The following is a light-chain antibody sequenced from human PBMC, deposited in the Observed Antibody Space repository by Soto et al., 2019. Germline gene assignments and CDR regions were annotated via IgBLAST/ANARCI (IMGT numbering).Light chain of an antibody. Sequence: IQLTQSPSSLSASVGDRVTITCRASQGISSYLAWYQQKPGKAPKLLIYAASTLQSGVPSRFSGSGSGTDFTLTISSLQPEDFVTYYCQQLNSYPRFGQGTKVEIK. CDR3: QQLNSYPR. CDR1: QGISSY. V-gene: IGKV1-9*01. CDR2: AAS. J-gene: IGKJ1*01.